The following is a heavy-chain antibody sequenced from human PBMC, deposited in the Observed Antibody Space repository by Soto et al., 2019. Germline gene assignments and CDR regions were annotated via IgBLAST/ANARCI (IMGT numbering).Heavy chain of an antibody. CDR2: IYYSGST. J-gene: IGHJ6*02. CDR1: GGSINSYY. Sequence: SETLSLTCTVSGGSINSYYWSWIRQPPGKGLEWIGYIYYSGSTNYNPSLKSRVTFSVDTSKNHFSLKLSSVTAADTAVYYCARHNWNGYYYYGLDVWGQGTTVTVSS. V-gene: IGHV4-59*01. D-gene: IGHD1-20*01. CDR3: ARHNWNGYYYYGLDV.